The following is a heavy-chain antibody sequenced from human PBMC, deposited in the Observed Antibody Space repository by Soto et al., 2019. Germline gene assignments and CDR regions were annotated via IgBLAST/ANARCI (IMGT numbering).Heavy chain of an antibody. CDR3: ARDSYDILTGYGNWFDP. Sequence: PSETLSLTCAVYGGSFSGYYWNWIRQPPGKGLEWIGEISQSGSTNYNPSLKGRVTISVDTSKNQFSLKLSSVTAADTAVYYCARDSYDILTGYGNWFDPWGQGTLVTVSS. D-gene: IGHD3-9*01. J-gene: IGHJ5*02. CDR1: GGSFSGYY. CDR2: ISQSGST. V-gene: IGHV4-34*01.